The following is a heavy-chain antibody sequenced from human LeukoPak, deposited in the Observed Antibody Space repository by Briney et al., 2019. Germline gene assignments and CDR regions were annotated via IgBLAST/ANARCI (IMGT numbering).Heavy chain of an antibody. Sequence: GASVKVSCKASGYTFTSYGISWVRQAPGQGLEWMGWISAYNGNTNYAQKLQGRVTMATDTSTSTAYMELRSLRSDDTAVYYCARDGQWFGELLYYFDYWGQGTLVTVSS. CDR3: ARDGQWFGELLYYFDY. CDR2: ISAYNGNT. V-gene: IGHV1-18*04. D-gene: IGHD3-10*01. J-gene: IGHJ4*02. CDR1: GYTFTSYG.